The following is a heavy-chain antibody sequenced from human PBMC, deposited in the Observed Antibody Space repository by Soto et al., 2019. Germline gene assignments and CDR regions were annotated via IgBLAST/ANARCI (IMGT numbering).Heavy chain of an antibody. CDR1: GGTFSSYT. V-gene: IGHV1-69*02. Sequence: SVKVSCKASGGTFSSYTISWVRQAPGQGLEWMGRIIPILGIANYAQKFQGRVTITADKSTSTAYMELTSLRTEDPAVYYCPRAPSWWYFILWRRGTLVTVSA. CDR3: PRAPSWWYFIL. D-gene: IGHD3-16*02. J-gene: IGHJ2*01. CDR2: IIPILGIA.